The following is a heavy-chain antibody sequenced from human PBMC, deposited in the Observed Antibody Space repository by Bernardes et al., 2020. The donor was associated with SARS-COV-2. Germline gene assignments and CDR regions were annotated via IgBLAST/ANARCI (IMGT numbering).Heavy chain of an antibody. J-gene: IGHJ6*02. CDR2: VTPSNGIT. D-gene: IGHD3-10*01. CDR3: TRVFRGTSMDV. Sequence: ASVKVSCKASGYTFTTYDINWVRQATGHGLEWVGWVTPSNGITGYAQKFQGRVTMTRDTSINTAYMELSSLRSEDTAVYYCTRVFRGTSMDVWGQGTTVTVSS. V-gene: IGHV1-8*01. CDR1: GYTFTTYD.